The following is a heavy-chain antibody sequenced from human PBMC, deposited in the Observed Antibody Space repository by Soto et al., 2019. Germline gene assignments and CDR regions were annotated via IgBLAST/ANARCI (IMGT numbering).Heavy chain of an antibody. CDR3: ARAYGGGDCKHRGDYGMDV. CDR1: GYPFTSYY. D-gene: IGHD2-21*02. CDR2: INPSGGST. V-gene: IGHV1-46*01. J-gene: IGHJ6*02. Sequence: DSVQVSCTASGYPFTSYYMHWVRQAPGQGLEWMGIINPSGGSTSYAQKFQGRVTMTRDTSTSTVYMELSSLRSEDTAVYYCARAYGGGDCKHRGDYGMDVGG.